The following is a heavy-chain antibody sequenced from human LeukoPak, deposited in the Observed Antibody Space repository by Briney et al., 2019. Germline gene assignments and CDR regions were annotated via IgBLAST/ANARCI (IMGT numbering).Heavy chain of an antibody. V-gene: IGHV4-4*07. Sequence: SETLSLTCTVSGGSISSYYWTWIRQPAGKGLEWIGRIYPSGNTNYNPSLKSRVTKSVDTSKNQFSLKLSSVTAADTAVYYCARENSGSYREFDYWGQGTLVTVSS. CDR2: IYPSGNT. CDR1: GGSISSYY. CDR3: ARENSGSYREFDY. J-gene: IGHJ4*02. D-gene: IGHD1-26*01.